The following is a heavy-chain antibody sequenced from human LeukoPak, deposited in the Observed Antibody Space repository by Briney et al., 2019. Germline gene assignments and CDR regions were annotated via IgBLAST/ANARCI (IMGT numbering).Heavy chain of an antibody. J-gene: IGHJ6*03. D-gene: IGHD3-10*01. CDR2: IYYSGST. CDR3: ARGPDSPSYYYYLDV. Sequence: SETLSLTCTVSGGSISSYYWSWIRQPPGKGLEWIGYIYYSGSTNYNPSLKSRVTISVDTSKNQFSLKLSSVTAADTAVYYCARGPDSPSYYYYLDVWGKGTTVTVSS. CDR1: GGSISSYY. V-gene: IGHV4-59*08.